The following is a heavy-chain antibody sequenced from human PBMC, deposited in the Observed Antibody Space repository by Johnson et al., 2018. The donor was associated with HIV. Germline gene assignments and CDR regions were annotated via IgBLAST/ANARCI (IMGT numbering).Heavy chain of an antibody. CDR3: AKDQSWIGTGHDTFDI. Sequence: QMQLVESGGGAAQTGGSLRLPCAASGSTFSMYGMHWVRQAPGKGLEWVAFIRYEGSNKYYADSVKGRFTISRDNSKNTLYLQMNSLRAEDTAVYYCAKDQSWIGTGHDTFDIWGQGTMVTVSS. D-gene: IGHD1-1*01. CDR2: IRYEGSNK. V-gene: IGHV3-30*02. J-gene: IGHJ3*02. CDR1: GSTFSMYG.